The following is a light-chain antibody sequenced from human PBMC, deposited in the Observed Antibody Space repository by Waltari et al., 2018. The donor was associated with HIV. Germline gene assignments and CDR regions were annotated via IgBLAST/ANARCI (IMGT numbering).Light chain of an antibody. Sequence: QSALTQPASVSGSPGQSITISCPGTSSDVGAYTRVSWYQQHPGTAPKLMIFEVTKRPSGVSDRFSGSRSGNTASLTISGLQAEDEGDYHCCSYTGTGIVFGGGTKLTVL. CDR1: SSDVGAYTR. CDR3: CSYTGTGIV. V-gene: IGLV2-23*02. CDR2: EVT. J-gene: IGLJ2*01.